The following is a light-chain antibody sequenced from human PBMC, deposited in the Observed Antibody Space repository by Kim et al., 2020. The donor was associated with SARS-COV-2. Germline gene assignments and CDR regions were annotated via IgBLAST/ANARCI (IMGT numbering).Light chain of an antibody. CDR1: QGISSY. J-gene: IGKJ4*01. Sequence: DIQLTQSPSFLSASVGDRVTITCRASQGISSYLAWYQQKPGKAPKLLIYAASTLQSGVPSRFSGSGSGTEFTLTISSLQPEDFATYYGQKLNSNPRSTFGGGTKGEIK. CDR3: QKLNSNPRST. V-gene: IGKV1-9*01. CDR2: AAS.